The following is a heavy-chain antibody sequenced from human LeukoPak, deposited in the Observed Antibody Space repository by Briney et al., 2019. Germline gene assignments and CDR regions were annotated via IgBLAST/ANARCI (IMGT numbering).Heavy chain of an antibody. CDR3: ARGRLSGVASGTQPPHDS. V-gene: IGHV1-2*02. CDR1: GYTFTDYY. CDR2: INVNRGGT. J-gene: IGHJ4*02. D-gene: IGHD1-26*01. Sequence: GASVKVSCKASGYTFTDYYIHWVRQAPGQGLECMGWINVNRGGTEYAPKFQGRVTMTSDTSINTAYMELSRLTSDDSAVYYCARGRLSGVASGTQPPHDSWGQGSRVTVSS.